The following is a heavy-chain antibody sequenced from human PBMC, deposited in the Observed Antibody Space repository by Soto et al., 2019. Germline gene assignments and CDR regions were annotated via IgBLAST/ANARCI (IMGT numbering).Heavy chain of an antibody. CDR3: ARWNVFRGVTRYYMDV. Sequence: SETLSLTCTVSGGSISSSSHYWGWIRQPPGKGLEWIGNIYYSGSTYYNASLKSRVTISVDTSKNQFSLKLSSVTAADTAVYYCARWNVFRGVTRYYMDVWGKGTTVTVSS. CDR1: GGSISSSSHY. V-gene: IGHV4-39*01. D-gene: IGHD3-10*01. J-gene: IGHJ6*03. CDR2: IYYSGST.